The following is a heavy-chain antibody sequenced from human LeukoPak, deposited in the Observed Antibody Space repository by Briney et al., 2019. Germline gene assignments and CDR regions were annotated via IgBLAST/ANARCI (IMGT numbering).Heavy chain of an antibody. D-gene: IGHD2-21*01. CDR1: GFSFSGYG. CDR2: IRYHGINK. CDR3: AKFHKIWDSGDHDYFDS. J-gene: IGHJ4*02. Sequence: GGSLRLSCAASGFSFSGYGMHWVRQAPGEGLQWVAFIRYHGINKYYADSVKGRFTISRDNSKDTLFLDMNSLSVEDTGVYYCAKFHKIWDSGDHDYFDSWGQGTLVTVSS. V-gene: IGHV3-30*02.